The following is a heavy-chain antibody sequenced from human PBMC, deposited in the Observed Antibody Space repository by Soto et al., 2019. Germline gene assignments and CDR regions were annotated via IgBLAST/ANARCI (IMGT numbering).Heavy chain of an antibody. Sequence: QVQLVESGGGVVQPGRSLRLSCAASGFTFSSYGMHWVRQAPGKGLEWVAVIWYDGSNKYYADSVKGRFTISRDNSKNTLYLQMNSLRAEDTAVYYCAREMVDTAMPPDYWGQGTLVTVSS. CDR3: AREMVDTAMPPDY. CDR2: IWYDGSNK. CDR1: GFTFSSYG. D-gene: IGHD5-18*01. J-gene: IGHJ4*02. V-gene: IGHV3-33*01.